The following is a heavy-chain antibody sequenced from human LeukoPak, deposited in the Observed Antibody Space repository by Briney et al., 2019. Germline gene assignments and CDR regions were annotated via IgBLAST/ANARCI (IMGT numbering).Heavy chain of an antibody. Sequence: GESLKISCKGSGYSFNSYWIVWVRQMPGKGLEWMGIIYPGDSETRYSPSFQGQVTISADKSFNTACLQWSSLRASDTAIYYCARHDITGYYQFDYWGQGTLVTVSS. V-gene: IGHV5-51*01. CDR2: IYPGDSET. CDR3: ARHDITGYYQFDY. J-gene: IGHJ4*02. CDR1: GYSFNSYW. D-gene: IGHD3-22*01.